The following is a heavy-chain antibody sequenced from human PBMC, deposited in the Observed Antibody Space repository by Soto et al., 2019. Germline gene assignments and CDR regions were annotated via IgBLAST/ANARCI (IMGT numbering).Heavy chain of an antibody. Sequence: GGLRLPSEASGFTFSSYWVHRVRRAPGKGLVWVSGVKNDGTSTTYADSVKVRFTISRDNAKNTVYLQMTSLRAEDTGVYYCTRAAQFNYGGNSGFDFWGQGTLVSVSS. J-gene: IGHJ4*02. CDR1: GFTFSSYW. CDR3: TRAAQFNYGGNSGFDF. D-gene: IGHD4-17*01. CDR2: VKNDGTST. V-gene: IGHV3-74*01.